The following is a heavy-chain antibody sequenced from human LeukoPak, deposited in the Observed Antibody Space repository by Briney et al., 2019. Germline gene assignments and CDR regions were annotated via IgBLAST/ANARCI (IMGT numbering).Heavy chain of an antibody. CDR3: ARAPYSSGWYSTSYFDY. CDR1: GGSISSSSYY. V-gene: IGHV4-39*07. Sequence: SETLSLTCTVSGGSISSSSYYWGWIRQPPGKGLEWIGSIYYSGSTYYNPSLKSRVTISVDTSKNQFSLKPSSVTAADTAVYYCARAPYSSGWYSTSYFDYWGQGTLVTVSS. D-gene: IGHD6-19*01. CDR2: IYYSGST. J-gene: IGHJ4*02.